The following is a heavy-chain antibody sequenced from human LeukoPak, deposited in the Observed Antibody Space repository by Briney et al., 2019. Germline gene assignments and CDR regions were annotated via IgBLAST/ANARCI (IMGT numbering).Heavy chain of an antibody. V-gene: IGHV3-23*01. D-gene: IGHD4-17*01. Sequence: GGSLRLSCAASGFTFISYGMSWVRQAPGKGLEWVSSISGIGATTYYADSVKGRFTISRDNSKNTLYLQMNSLRVEDTAVYYCARSTTHPYYNYMDVWGKGTTVTLSS. CDR1: GFTFISYG. J-gene: IGHJ6*03. CDR3: ARSTTHPYYNYMDV. CDR2: ISGIGATT.